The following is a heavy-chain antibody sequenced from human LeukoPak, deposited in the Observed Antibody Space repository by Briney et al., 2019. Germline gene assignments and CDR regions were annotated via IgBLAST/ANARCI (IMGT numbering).Heavy chain of an antibody. V-gene: IGHV3-23*01. D-gene: IGHD1-26*01. CDR2: ISGSGGGT. CDR1: GFTFSSYA. Sequence: GGSLRLSCAASGFTFSSYAMSWVRQAPEKGLEWVSTISGSGGGTYYADSVKGRFTISRDDSKNTPYLQMNSLRAEDTAVYYCAKDLGRYRNNYFDYWGQGSPVTVSS. J-gene: IGHJ4*02. CDR3: AKDLGRYRNNYFDY.